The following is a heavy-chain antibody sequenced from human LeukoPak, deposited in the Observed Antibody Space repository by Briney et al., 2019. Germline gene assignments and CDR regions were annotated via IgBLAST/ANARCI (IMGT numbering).Heavy chain of an antibody. D-gene: IGHD3-10*01. CDR2: IYYSGST. CDR1: GGSISSYY. CDR3: ARDRPTGGGFDY. Sequence: SETLSLTCTVSGGSISSYYWGWIRQPPGKGLEWIGSIYYSGSTYYNPSLKSRVTISVDTSKNQFSLKLSSVTAADTAVYYCARDRPTGGGFDYWGQGTLVTVSS. J-gene: IGHJ4*02. V-gene: IGHV4-39*07.